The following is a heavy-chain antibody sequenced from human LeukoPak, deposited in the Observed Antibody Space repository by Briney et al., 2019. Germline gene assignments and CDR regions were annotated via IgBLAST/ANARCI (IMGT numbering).Heavy chain of an antibody. CDR1: GFTFSSYG. J-gene: IGHJ3*02. Sequence: GGSLRLSCAASGFTFSSYGMHWVRQAPGKGLVWVSRINTDGSTTSYADSVKGRFTISRDNAKNTLYLQMNSLRAEDTAVYYCARGPGTTTYDAFDIWGQGTMVTVSS. V-gene: IGHV3-74*01. CDR2: INTDGSTT. D-gene: IGHD1-26*01. CDR3: ARGPGTTTYDAFDI.